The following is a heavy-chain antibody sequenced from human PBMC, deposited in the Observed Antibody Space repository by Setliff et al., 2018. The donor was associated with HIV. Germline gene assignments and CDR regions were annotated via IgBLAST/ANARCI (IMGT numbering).Heavy chain of an antibody. J-gene: IGHJ4*02. CDR3: ARGPPFAY. V-gene: IGHV4-39*07. Sequence: SETLSLTCSVSGGSSIANTFASTWIRQSPGKGLEYIGDVSYSGATMYTNYNPSLESRVTVSEDTSRHQFSLKLTSVTADDTGIYYCARGPPFAYWGQGLPVTVSS. CDR2: VSYSGAT. CDR1: GGSSIANTFA.